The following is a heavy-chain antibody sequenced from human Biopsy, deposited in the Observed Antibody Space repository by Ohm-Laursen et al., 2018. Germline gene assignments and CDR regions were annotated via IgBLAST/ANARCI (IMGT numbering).Heavy chain of an antibody. V-gene: IGHV1-8*01. CDR3: ARGGGYNWNNGWFDP. Sequence: ASVKVSCKPSGYTFTSYEINWVRQATGQGLEWMGWMNPDSGNTGYAQNFQGRVTMTRNTSISTAYMELSSLRSEDTAVYYCARGGGYNWNNGWFDPWGQGTLVTVSS. CDR1: GYTFTSYE. CDR2: MNPDSGNT. D-gene: IGHD1/OR15-1a*01. J-gene: IGHJ5*02.